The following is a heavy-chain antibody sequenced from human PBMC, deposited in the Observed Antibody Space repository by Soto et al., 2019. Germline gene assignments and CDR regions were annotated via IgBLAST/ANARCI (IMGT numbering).Heavy chain of an antibody. Sequence: GGSLRLSCAASGFTFSSYWMSWVRQAPGKGLEWVANINRDGSDKYYEDSVKGRFTISRDNAKNSLYLQMNSLRAEDTAVCYCASLKGSSSSVDYWGQGTLVTVSS. CDR2: INRDGSDK. CDR1: GFTFSSYW. J-gene: IGHJ4*02. D-gene: IGHD6-6*01. CDR3: ASLKGSSSSVDY. V-gene: IGHV3-7*01.